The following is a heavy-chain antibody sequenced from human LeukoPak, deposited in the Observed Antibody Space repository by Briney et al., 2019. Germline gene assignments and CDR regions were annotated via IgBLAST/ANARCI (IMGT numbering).Heavy chain of an antibody. Sequence: ASVKVSCKASGYTFTSYCMHWVRQAPGQGLEWMGIINPSGGSTSYAQKFQGRVTMTRDMSTSTVYMELSSLRSEDTAVYYCARDISSSWYPNYYYYYMDVWGKGTTVTVSS. CDR3: ARDISSSWYPNYYYYYMDV. CDR2: INPSGGST. J-gene: IGHJ6*03. CDR1: GYTFTSYC. V-gene: IGHV1-46*01. D-gene: IGHD6-13*01.